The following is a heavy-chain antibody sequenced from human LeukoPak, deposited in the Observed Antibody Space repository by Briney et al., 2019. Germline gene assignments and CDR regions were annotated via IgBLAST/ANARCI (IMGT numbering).Heavy chain of an antibody. CDR3: ARDRGAYCGGDCYLGFDY. Sequence: PGGSLRLSCAASGFTFSSYGMHWVRQAPGKGLEWVAVIWEDGSNKSYSDSVKGRFTISRDNSKNTLYLQMDSLRAEDTAVYYCARDRGAYCGGDCYLGFDYWGRGTLVTVSS. J-gene: IGHJ4*01. D-gene: IGHD2-21*02. CDR2: IWEDGSNK. V-gene: IGHV3-33*01. CDR1: GFTFSSYG.